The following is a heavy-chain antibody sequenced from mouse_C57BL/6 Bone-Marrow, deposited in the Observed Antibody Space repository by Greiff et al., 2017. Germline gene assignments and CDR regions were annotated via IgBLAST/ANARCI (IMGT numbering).Heavy chain of an antibody. CDR2: IYPTSGRT. CDR1: GYTFTSYW. CDR3: AGSSPLGRNFDY. D-gene: IGHD4-1*01. J-gene: IGHJ2*01. V-gene: IGHV1-55*01. Sequence: QVQLQQPGAELVKPGASVKMSCKASGYTFTSYWITWVKQRPGQGLEWIGDIYPTSGRTNYNEKFKSKAILTVDTSSNTAYMQLRSLTSEDSAVFYCAGSSPLGRNFDYWGQGTTLTVSS.